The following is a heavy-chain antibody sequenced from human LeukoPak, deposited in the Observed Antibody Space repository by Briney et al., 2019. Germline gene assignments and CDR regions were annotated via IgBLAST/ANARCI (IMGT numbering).Heavy chain of an antibody. CDR2: ITPIFGAA. V-gene: IGHV1-69*13. J-gene: IGHJ4*02. Sequence: ASVKVSCKASGGTFSSYPFTWVRQAPGQGLEWMGEITPIFGAANYAQTFQGRVTITADESTSTVFMELSSLRSDDTAFYYCARNSRVASTSGLNYWGQGTLVTVSS. CDR1: GGTFSSYP. CDR3: ARNSRVASTSGLNY. D-gene: IGHD4-23*01.